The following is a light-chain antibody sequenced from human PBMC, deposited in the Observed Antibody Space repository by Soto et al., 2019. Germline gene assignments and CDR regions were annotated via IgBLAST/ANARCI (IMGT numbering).Light chain of an antibody. CDR1: SSDVGGYNY. V-gene: IGLV2-14*01. J-gene: IGLJ1*01. Sequence: QSVLNQPASVSGSPGQSITISCTGTSSDVGGYNYVSWYQQHPGKAPKFMIYDVSNRPSGVSNRFSGSKSGNTASLTISGLQAEDEAYYYCCSYTTSNTRQIVFGTGTKVTVL. CDR3: CSYTTSNTRQIV. CDR2: DVS.